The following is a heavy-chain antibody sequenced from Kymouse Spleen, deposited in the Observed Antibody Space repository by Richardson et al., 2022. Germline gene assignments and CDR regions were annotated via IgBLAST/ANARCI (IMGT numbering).Heavy chain of an antibody. CDR2: ISYDGSNK. Sequence: QVQLVESGGGVVQPGRSLRLSCAASGFTFSSYGMHWVRQAPGKGLEWVAVISYDGSNKYYADSVKGRFTISRDNSKNTLYLQMNSLRAEDTAVYYCAKDRVAVAGTNYYYGMDVWGQGTTVTVSS. J-gene: IGHJ6*02. CDR1: GFTFSSYG. V-gene: IGHV3-30*18. D-gene: IGHD6-19*01. CDR3: AKDRVAVAGTNYYYGMDV.